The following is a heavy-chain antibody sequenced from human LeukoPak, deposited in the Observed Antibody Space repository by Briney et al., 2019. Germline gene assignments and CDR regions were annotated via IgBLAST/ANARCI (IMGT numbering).Heavy chain of an antibody. Sequence: ASVKVSCKASGYTFTSYDINWVRQATVQGLEWMGWMNPNSGNTGYAQKFQGRVTMTRNTSISTAYMELSSLRSEDTAVYYCARRRIAARSKERAFDIWGQGTMVTVSS. CDR2: MNPNSGNT. V-gene: IGHV1-8*01. D-gene: IGHD6-6*01. CDR1: GYTFTSYD. J-gene: IGHJ3*02. CDR3: ARRRIAARSKERAFDI.